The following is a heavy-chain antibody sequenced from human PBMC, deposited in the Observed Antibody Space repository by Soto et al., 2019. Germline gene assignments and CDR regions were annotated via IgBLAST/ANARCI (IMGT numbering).Heavy chain of an antibody. Sequence: QVQLVESGGGLVKPGGSLRLSCAASGFTFSDYYMSWIRQAPGKGLEWLSYISSSSTYTSYADSVKGRFIISRDNAKNSLHLQMNSLRAEDTAVYYCAREGPGNSIWYVDSWGQGTLVTVSS. CDR2: ISSSSTYT. CDR3: AREGPGNSIWYVDS. CDR1: GFTFSDYY. J-gene: IGHJ4*02. V-gene: IGHV3-11*05. D-gene: IGHD6-13*01.